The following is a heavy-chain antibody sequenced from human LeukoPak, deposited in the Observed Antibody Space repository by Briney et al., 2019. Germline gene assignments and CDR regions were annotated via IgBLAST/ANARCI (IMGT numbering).Heavy chain of an antibody. V-gene: IGHV4-59*01. CDR1: GGSISSYY. CDR2: IYYSGST. Sequence: SETLSLTCTVSGGSISSYYWSWIRQPPGKGLEWIGYIYYSGSTNYNPSLKSRVTISVDTSKNQFSLKLSSVTAADTAVYYCARGSYSSPFYYYYYYMDVWGKGTTVTVSS. J-gene: IGHJ6*03. CDR3: ARGSYSSPFYYYYYYMDV. D-gene: IGHD6-13*01.